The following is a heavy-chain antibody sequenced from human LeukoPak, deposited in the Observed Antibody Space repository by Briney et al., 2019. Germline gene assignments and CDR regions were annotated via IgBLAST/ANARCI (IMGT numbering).Heavy chain of an antibody. CDR2: INPNSGGT. Sequence: ASVKVSCKASGYTFTGYYMHWVRQAPGQGLEWMGWINPNSGGTNYAQKFQGRVTMTRDTSISTAYMELSRLRSDDTAVYYCARGRYSSYYYDSSGLAHFDYWGQGTLVTVSS. J-gene: IGHJ4*02. V-gene: IGHV1-2*02. CDR3: ARGRYSSYYYDSSGLAHFDY. CDR1: GYTFTGYY. D-gene: IGHD3-22*01.